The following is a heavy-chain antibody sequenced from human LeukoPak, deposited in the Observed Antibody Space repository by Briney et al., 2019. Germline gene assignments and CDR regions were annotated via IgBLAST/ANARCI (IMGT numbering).Heavy chain of an antibody. D-gene: IGHD1-26*01. CDR3: ARDGESGSFDI. CDR2: INTYTGNT. J-gene: IGHJ3*02. V-gene: IGHV1-18*03. CDR1: GYIFTSYG. Sequence: ASVKVSCKASGYIFTSYGVDWVRQAPGQGLEWMGYINTYTGNTESAQHLQGRVTMTRDTSTSIVYMELKNLRSDDMAVYYCARDGESGSFDIWGQGTMVTVSS.